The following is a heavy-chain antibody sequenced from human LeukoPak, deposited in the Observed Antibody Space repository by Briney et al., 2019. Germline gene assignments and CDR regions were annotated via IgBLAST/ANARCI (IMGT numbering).Heavy chain of an antibody. V-gene: IGHV3-9*01. J-gene: IGHJ4*02. Sequence: GRSLRLSCAASGFTFDDYAMHWVRQAPGKGLEWVSGISWNSGSIGYADSVKGRFTISRHNSKNTLYLQMNSLRAGDTAVYYCARGWAVAVFDYWGQGTLVTVSS. CDR2: ISWNSGSI. D-gene: IGHD6-19*01. CDR3: ARGWAVAVFDY. CDR1: GFTFDDYA.